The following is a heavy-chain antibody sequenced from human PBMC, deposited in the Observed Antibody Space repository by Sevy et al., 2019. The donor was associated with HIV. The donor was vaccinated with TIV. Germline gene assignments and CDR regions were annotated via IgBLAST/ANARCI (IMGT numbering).Heavy chain of an antibody. CDR3: AKGQGYDYIWVHERSEYYFDY. D-gene: IGHD3-16*01. Sequence: GGSLRLSCAASRFTFSTYDIHWVRQAPGKGLEWVAVISHDGSYQYYTDSVKGRFTISRDDSKNKAYLQMNSLRADDSGVYYCAKGQGYDYIWVHERSEYYFDYWGQGTLVTVSS. CDR1: RFTFSTYD. J-gene: IGHJ4*02. CDR2: ISHDGSYQ. V-gene: IGHV3-30*18.